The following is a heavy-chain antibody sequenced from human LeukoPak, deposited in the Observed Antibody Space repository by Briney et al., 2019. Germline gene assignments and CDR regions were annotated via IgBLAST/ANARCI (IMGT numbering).Heavy chain of an antibody. CDR3: ATYRQIQVPFEF. CDR2: IHYDGSNK. CDR1: GFTFSNYG. V-gene: IGHV3-30*02. J-gene: IGHJ4*02. Sequence: GGSLRLSCAASGFTFSNYGMHWVRQAPGKGLDWVAFIHYDGSNKYYADSVKGRFTISRDNSRSTLSLQMDSLRAEDTATYYCATYRQIQVPFEFWGQGTLVTVSS. D-gene: IGHD5-18*01.